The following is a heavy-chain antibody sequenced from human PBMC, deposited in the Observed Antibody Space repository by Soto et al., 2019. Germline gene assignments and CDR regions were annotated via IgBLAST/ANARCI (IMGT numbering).Heavy chain of an antibody. Sequence: QVQLQQWGAGLLKPSETLSLTCAVYGGSFSGYYWPWIRQPPGTGLEWIGEINHSGSTNYNPSLKSRVTISVDTSKNQFSVKLTSVTAADTAVYYCARDKITGLFDYWGQGTLVTVSS. V-gene: IGHV4-34*01. CDR1: GGSFSGYY. D-gene: IGHD2-8*02. CDR3: ARDKITGLFDY. J-gene: IGHJ4*02. CDR2: INHSGST.